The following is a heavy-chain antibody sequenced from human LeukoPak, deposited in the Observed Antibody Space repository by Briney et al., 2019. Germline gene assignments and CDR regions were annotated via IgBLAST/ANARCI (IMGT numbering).Heavy chain of an antibody. D-gene: IGHD5-18*01. V-gene: IGHV3-30-3*01. CDR1: GFTFSSYA. CDR2: ISYDGSNK. CDR3: ARARGGYSYGYHAYYYYGMDV. Sequence: GGSLRLSCAASGFTFSSYAMHWVRQAPGKGLEWVAVISYDGSNKYYADSVKGRFTISRDNSKNTLYLQMNSLRAEDTAVYYCARARGGYSYGYHAYYYYGMDVWGQGITVTVSS. J-gene: IGHJ6*02.